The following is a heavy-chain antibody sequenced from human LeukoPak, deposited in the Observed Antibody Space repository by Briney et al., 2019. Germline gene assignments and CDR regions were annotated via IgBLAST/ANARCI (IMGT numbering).Heavy chain of an antibody. D-gene: IGHD6-13*01. CDR3: AKRAPTAVTSTGSYYHGMDV. CDR2: ISYDGNSK. Sequence: GGSLRLSCAASGFTFSYYAMHWVRQAAGKGLEWVAVISYDGNSKYYADSVKGRFTISRDNSKNAVYLQMNSLRAEDTAVYFCAKRAPTAVTSTGSYYHGMDVWGKGTTVTVSS. V-gene: IGHV3-30*04. CDR1: GFTFSYYA. J-gene: IGHJ6*04.